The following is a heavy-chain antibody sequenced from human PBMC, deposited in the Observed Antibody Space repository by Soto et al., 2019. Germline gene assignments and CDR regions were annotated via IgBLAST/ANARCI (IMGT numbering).Heavy chain of an antibody. D-gene: IGHD2-15*01. J-gene: IGHJ6*02. V-gene: IGHV4-34*01. CDR2: INHSGIT. Sequence: SETLSLTCAVCGGSFSGYYWSWIRQPPGKGLEWIGEINHSGITNYNPSLKSRVTISVDTSKNQFSLKLSSVTAADTAVYYCARVGWYTSMDVWGQWTTVTVS. CDR3: ARVGWYTSMDV. CDR1: GGSFSGYY.